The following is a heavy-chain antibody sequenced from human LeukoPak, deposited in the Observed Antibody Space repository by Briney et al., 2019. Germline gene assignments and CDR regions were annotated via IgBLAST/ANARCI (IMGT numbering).Heavy chain of an antibody. Sequence: GGSLRLSCAASGFTFSSYGMSWVRQAPGKGLEWVSAISGSGGSTYYADSVKGRFTISRDNSKNTLYLQMNSLRAEDTAGYYCAKDDAYYDILTGYYEGWYFDLWGRGTLVTVSS. CDR1: GFTFSSYG. V-gene: IGHV3-23*01. CDR3: AKDDAYYDILTGYYEGWYFDL. CDR2: ISGSGGST. D-gene: IGHD3-9*01. J-gene: IGHJ2*01.